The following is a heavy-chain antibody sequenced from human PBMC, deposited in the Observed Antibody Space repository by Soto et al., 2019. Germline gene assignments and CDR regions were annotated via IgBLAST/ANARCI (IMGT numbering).Heavy chain of an antibody. Sequence: LSLTCTVSGGSINSGAYYWSWIRQHPGKGLEWIGYIFTSGSTYYNPSLKSRVTISLDTSKNHFSLKLRSVTAADTAVYYCARVGSHGYSYGYADYWGQGTLVTVSS. V-gene: IGHV4-31*03. CDR1: GGSINSGAYY. CDR3: ARVGSHGYSYGYADY. J-gene: IGHJ4*02. D-gene: IGHD5-18*01. CDR2: IFTSGST.